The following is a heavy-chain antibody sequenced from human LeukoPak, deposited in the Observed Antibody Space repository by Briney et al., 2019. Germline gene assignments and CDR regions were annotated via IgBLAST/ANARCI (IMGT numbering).Heavy chain of an antibody. V-gene: IGHV4-38-2*02. CDR1: GYSISSGYY. CDR3: ATPGINVAVADDV. J-gene: IGHJ4*02. Sequence: SETLSLTCTVSGYSISSGYYWGWIRQPPGKGLEWIGSIYHSGSTYYNPSLKSRVTISVDTSKNQFSLKLSSVTAADTAVYYCATPGINVAVADDVWGQGTLVTVSS. CDR2: IYHSGST. D-gene: IGHD6-19*01.